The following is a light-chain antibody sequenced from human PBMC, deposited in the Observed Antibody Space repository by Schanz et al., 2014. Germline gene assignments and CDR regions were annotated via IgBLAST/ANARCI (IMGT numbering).Light chain of an antibody. V-gene: IGKV3-15*01. Sequence: EIVMTQSPATLSVSPGERATLSCRASQSVSSNLAWYQQKPGQAPRLLIFDASTRATGIPARFSGSGSGTEFTLTISSLQSEDVAVYYGQQFYDTVWTFGQGTKVEIK. J-gene: IGKJ1*01. CDR3: QQFYDTVWT. CDR2: DAS. CDR1: QSVSSN.